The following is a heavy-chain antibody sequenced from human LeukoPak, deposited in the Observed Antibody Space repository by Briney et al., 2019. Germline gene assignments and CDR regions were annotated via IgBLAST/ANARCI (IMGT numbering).Heavy chain of an antibody. V-gene: IGHV1-46*01. CDR3: ARDLGSWLSGLRGYYYYGMDV. Sequence: ASVKVSCTASGYTFTSYYMHWVRQAPGQGLEWMGIINPSGGNTSYAQTFKGRVTMTRDTSTSTVYMELSSLRSEDTAVYYCARDLGSWLSGLRGYYYYGMDVWGQGTTVTFSS. CDR1: GYTFTSYY. CDR2: INPSGGNT. D-gene: IGHD2-15*01. J-gene: IGHJ6*02.